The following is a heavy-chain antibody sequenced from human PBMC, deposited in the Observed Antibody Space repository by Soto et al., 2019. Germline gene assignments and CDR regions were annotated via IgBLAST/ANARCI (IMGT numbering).Heavy chain of an antibody. Sequence: QVQLVESGGGLVKPGGSLRLSCAASGFTFSDYYMSWIRQAPGKGLEWVSCISSSSSYTNYADSVKGRFTISRDNAKNSLYLQMNSLRAEDTAVYYCATGQYYYDSSGYYYSWGQGTLVTVSS. D-gene: IGHD3-22*01. CDR1: GFTFSDYY. CDR2: ISSSSSYT. CDR3: ATGQYYYDSSGYYYS. J-gene: IGHJ4*02. V-gene: IGHV3-11*05.